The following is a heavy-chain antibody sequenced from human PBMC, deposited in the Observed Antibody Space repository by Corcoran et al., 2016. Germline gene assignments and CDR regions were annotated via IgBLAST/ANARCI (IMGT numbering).Heavy chain of an antibody. V-gene: IGHV4-34*01. CDR2: INHSGST. D-gene: IGHD5-18*01. Sequence: QVQLQQWGAGLLKPSETLSLTCAVYGGSFSGYYWSWIRQPPGKGLEWIGEINHSGSTNYNPSLKSRVTISVDTSKNQFSLKLSSVTAADTAVYYCARGLGIVDTAMVFDYWGQGTLVTVSS. CDR3: ARGLGIVDTAMVFDY. CDR1: GGSFSGYY. J-gene: IGHJ4*02.